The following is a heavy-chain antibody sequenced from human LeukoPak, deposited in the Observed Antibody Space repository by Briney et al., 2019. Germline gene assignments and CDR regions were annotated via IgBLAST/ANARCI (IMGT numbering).Heavy chain of an antibody. V-gene: IGHV3-21*01. J-gene: IGHJ4*02. CDR2: ISSSSGYI. CDR1: GFTFSSYS. D-gene: IGHD5-18*01. CDR3: ARTPSGYSYGQRIDY. Sequence: GGSLRLSCAASGFTFSSYSMNWVRQAPGKGLEWVSSISSSSGYIYYADSVKGRFTISRDNAKNSLSLQMNSLRAEDTAVYYCARTPSGYSYGQRIDYWGPGTLVTVSS.